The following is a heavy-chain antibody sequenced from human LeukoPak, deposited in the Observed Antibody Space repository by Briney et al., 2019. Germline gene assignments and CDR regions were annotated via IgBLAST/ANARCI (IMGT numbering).Heavy chain of an antibody. CDR2: IRGSGGST. V-gene: IGHV3-23*01. D-gene: IGHD6-19*01. CDR3: AKPVGSSGWYGDFDC. Sequence: GGSLRLSCAASGFTFSNYAMNWVRQAPGKGLEWVSAIRGSGGSTYYADSVKGRFTISRDNSKNTLYLQKNSLRAEDTAIYYCAKPVGSSGWYGDFDCWGQGTLVTVSS. J-gene: IGHJ4*02. CDR1: GFTFSNYA.